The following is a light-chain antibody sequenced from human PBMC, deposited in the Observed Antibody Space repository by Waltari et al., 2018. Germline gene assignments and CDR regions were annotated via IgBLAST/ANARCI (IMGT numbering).Light chain of an antibody. Sequence: DIVMTQSPDSLAVSLGERAIINCKSSQSIFYSSNNKNYLAWYKRKPGQPPKLLIYWASTRESGVPDRFSGSGSVTDFTLTISSLQAEDVAVYYCQQYYSTPPHTFGQGTKLEIK. J-gene: IGKJ2*01. CDR2: WAS. CDR3: QQYYSTPPHT. CDR1: QSIFYSSNNKNY. V-gene: IGKV4-1*01.